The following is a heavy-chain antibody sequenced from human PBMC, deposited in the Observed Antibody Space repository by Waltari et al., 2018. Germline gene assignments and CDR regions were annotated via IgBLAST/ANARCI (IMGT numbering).Heavy chain of an antibody. D-gene: IGHD2-2*01. CDR2: INHSGST. CDR3: ARGRRTNKEYQLPDGELDY. J-gene: IGHJ4*02. V-gene: IGHV4-34*01. CDR1: GGSFSGYY. Sequence: QVQLQQWGAGLLKPSETLSLTCAVYGGSFSGYYWSWIRQPPGKGLEWIGEINHSGSTNYNPSLKSRVTISVDTSKNQFSLKLSSVTAADTAVYYCARGRRTNKEYQLPDGELDYWGQGTLVTVSS.